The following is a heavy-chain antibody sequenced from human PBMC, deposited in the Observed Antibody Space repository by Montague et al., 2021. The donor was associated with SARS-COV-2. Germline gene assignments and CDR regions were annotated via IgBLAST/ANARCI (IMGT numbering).Heavy chain of an antibody. CDR1: GFTFSNYD. J-gene: IGHJ3*02. D-gene: IGHD1-26*01. CDR3: TRDYGRSGGDGLAI. CDR2: MRTSAYTT. Sequence: SLRLSCAASGFTFSNYDMNWVRQAPGKGPEWSSYMRTSAYTTSYADSVKGRFTISRDNGKISLYLQMNSLRVEDTAVYYCTRDYGRSGGDGLAIWGQGTKVTVSS. V-gene: IGHV3-48*03.